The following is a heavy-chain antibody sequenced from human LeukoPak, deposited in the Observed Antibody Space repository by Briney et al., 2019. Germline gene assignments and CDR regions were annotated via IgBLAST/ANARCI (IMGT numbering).Heavy chain of an antibody. CDR2: IYYSGST. Sequence: PSETLSLTCTVSGGSISSYYWSWIRQPPGKGLGWIGYIYYSGSTNYNPSLKSRVTISVDTSKNQFSLKLSSVTAADTAVYYCARAAHDSSGYYYEGEYYFDYWGQGTLVTVSS. CDR1: GGSISSYY. V-gene: IGHV4-59*01. J-gene: IGHJ4*02. D-gene: IGHD3-22*01. CDR3: ARAAHDSSGYYYEGEYYFDY.